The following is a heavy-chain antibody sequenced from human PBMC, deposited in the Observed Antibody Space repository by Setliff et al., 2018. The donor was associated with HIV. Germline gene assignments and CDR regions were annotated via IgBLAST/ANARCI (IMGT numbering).Heavy chain of an antibody. CDR3: VRGAATRYYDYIWGSYRYSSVLDS. Sequence: PSEILSLTCTVYGGSISSGNYLWSWIRQPAGKGLEWIGHVYSNGTTNFNASLKSRVIISRDTYKNHFSLTLSSVTAADTAVYHCVRGAATRYYDYIWGSYRYSSVLDSWGQGVLVTVSS. D-gene: IGHD3-16*02. J-gene: IGHJ5*01. CDR1: GGSISSGNYL. V-gene: IGHV4-61*09. CDR2: VYSNGTT.